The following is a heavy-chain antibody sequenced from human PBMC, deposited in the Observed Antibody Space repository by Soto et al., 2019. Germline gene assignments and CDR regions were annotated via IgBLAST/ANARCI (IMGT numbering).Heavy chain of an antibody. V-gene: IGHV1-69*13. CDR1: GGTFSSYA. CDR3: ARDNDCTNRVCYYYYGMDV. J-gene: IGHJ6*02. Sequence: GASVXVSCKASGGTFSSYAISWVRQAHGQGLEWMGGIIPIFGTANYAQKFQGRVTITADESTSTAYMELSSLRSEDTAVYYCARDNDCTNRVCYYYYGMDVWGQGTTVTVSS. D-gene: IGHD2-8*01. CDR2: IIPIFGTA.